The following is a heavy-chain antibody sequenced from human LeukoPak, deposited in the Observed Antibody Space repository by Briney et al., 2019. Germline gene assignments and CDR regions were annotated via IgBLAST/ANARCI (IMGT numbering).Heavy chain of an antibody. D-gene: IGHD3-22*01. V-gene: IGHV3-48*01. J-gene: IGHJ4*02. CDR2: ISSSSSTT. Sequence: SGGSLRLSCTASGFSFSTYAMNWVRQAPGKGLEWVSYISSSSSTTYYAASVKGRFTISRDNAKNSLYLQMNSLRAEDTAVYYCARDFDSSNYGWWGRGTLVTVSS. CDR1: GFSFSTYA. CDR3: ARDFDSSNYGW.